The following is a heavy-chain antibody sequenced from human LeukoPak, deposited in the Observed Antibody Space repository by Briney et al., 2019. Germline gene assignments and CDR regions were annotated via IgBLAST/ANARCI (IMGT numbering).Heavy chain of an antibody. Sequence: SETLSLTXTVSGGSISSSSYYWGWISQPPGKGLEWIGSIYYSGSTYYNPSLKSRVTISVDTSKNQFSLKLSSVTAADTAVYYCARQLMVRGVINDYWGQGTLVTVSS. D-gene: IGHD3-10*01. CDR3: ARQLMVRGVINDY. V-gene: IGHV4-39*01. CDR2: IYYSGST. CDR1: GGSISSSSYY. J-gene: IGHJ4*02.